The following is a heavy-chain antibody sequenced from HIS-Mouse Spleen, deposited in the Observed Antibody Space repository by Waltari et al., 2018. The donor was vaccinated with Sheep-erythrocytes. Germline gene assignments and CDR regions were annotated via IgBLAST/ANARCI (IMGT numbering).Heavy chain of an antibody. CDR1: GFTSSSYA. CDR2: ISYDGSNK. J-gene: IGHJ3*02. Sequence: QVQLVESGGGVVQPGRSLRLSCAASGFTSSSYAMHWVRQAPGKGLEWVAVISYDGSNKYYADSVKGRFTISRDNSKNTLYLQMNSLRAEDTAVYYCARGAFDIWGQGTMVTVSS. CDR3: ARGAFDI. V-gene: IGHV3-30-3*01.